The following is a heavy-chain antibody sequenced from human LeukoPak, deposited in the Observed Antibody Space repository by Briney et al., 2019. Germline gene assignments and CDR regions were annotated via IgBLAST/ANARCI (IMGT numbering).Heavy chain of an antibody. V-gene: IGHV4-39*07. Sequence: PSETLSLTCTVSGDSISSSSYYWVWLRQPPGKGLEWIATIYYSGSTYYNPSLKSRVTISVDTSKNQFSLKLSSVTAADTAVYYCARSGGGGYYFDYWGQGTLVTVSS. J-gene: IGHJ4*02. CDR3: ARSGGGGYYFDY. CDR2: IYYSGST. D-gene: IGHD3-10*01. CDR1: GDSISSSSYY.